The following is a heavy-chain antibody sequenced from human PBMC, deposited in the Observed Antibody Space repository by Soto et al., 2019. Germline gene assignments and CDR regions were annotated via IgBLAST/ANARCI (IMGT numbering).Heavy chain of an antibody. J-gene: IGHJ6*02. Sequence: SETLSLTCTVSGGSISSGGYYWSWIRQHPGKGLEWIGYIYYSGSTYYNPSLKSRVTISVDTSKNQFSLKLSSVTAADTAVYYCAAGDLLLYYYGMDVWGQGTTVTVSS. D-gene: IGHD3-22*01. CDR3: AAGDLLLYYYGMDV. V-gene: IGHV4-31*03. CDR1: GGSISSGGYY. CDR2: IYYSGST.